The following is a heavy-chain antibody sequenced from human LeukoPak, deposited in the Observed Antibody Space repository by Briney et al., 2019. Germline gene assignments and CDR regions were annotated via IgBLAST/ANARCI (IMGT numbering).Heavy chain of an antibody. CDR2: ISYNGRSI. CDR1: GFMFSTYE. J-gene: IGHJ4*02. V-gene: IGHV3-48*03. CDR3: ARDAAYGYDRFDY. D-gene: IGHD5-18*01. Sequence: GGSLRLSCAASGFMFSTYEMNWVRQAPGKGLEWLSYISYNGRSIYYADSVKGRFTISRDNAKKSLYLQMNSLRGEDTAVYYCARDAAYGYDRFDYWGQGTQVTVSS.